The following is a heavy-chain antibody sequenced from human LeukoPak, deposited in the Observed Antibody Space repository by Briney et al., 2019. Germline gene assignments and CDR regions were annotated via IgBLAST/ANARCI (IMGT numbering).Heavy chain of an antibody. V-gene: IGHV3-23*01. CDR3: ARVPTLLWFGVGWFDP. Sequence: PGGSLRLSCAVSGFTFTNYAMTWVRQAPGKGLEWVSAISASGGSAYYADSVKGRFTISRDNAKNSLYLQMNSLRAEDTAVYYCARVPTLLWFGVGWFDPWGRGTLVTVSS. D-gene: IGHD3-10*01. CDR1: GFTFTNYA. CDR2: ISASGGSA. J-gene: IGHJ5*02.